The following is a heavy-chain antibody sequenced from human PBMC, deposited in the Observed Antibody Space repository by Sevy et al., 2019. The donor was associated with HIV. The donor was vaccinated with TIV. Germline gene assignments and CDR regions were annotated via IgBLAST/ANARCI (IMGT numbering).Heavy chain of an antibody. CDR2: ISSSSSTI. J-gene: IGHJ4*02. CDR1: GFTFSSYS. V-gene: IGHV3-48*02. Sequence: GGSLRLSCAASGFTFSSYSMNWVRQAPGKGLEWVSYISSSSSTIYYADSVKGRFTISRDNAKNSLYLQMNSLRDEDTAVYYCARDPSPYYYDSNGYEIPFDYWGQGTLVTVSS. D-gene: IGHD3-22*01. CDR3: ARDPSPYYYDSNGYEIPFDY.